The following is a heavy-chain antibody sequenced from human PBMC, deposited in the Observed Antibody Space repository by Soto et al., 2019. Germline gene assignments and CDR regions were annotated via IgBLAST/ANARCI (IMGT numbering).Heavy chain of an antibody. CDR2: ISGTGDSS. Sequence: EVQLLESGGGLVQPGGSLRLSCAASGFTFGSYAMSWVRQAPGKGLEWVSLISGTGDSSEYANSVKGRFTISRDYSKTTVFLQMNSLRAEDTAAYFCVKDNGNYGSGSFSHWGPGTLVTVSS. D-gene: IGHD3-10*01. V-gene: IGHV3-23*01. CDR3: VKDNGNYGSGSFSH. CDR1: GFTFGSYA. J-gene: IGHJ4*02.